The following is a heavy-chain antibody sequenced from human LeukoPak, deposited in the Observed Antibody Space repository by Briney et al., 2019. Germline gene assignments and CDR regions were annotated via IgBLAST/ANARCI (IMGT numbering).Heavy chain of an antibody. J-gene: IGHJ1*01. D-gene: IGHD3-22*01. V-gene: IGHV4-4*07. CDR2: IYTSGST. CDR1: GGSFSGYY. CDR3: ARDGHYYDSSGSTEYFQH. Sequence: PSETLSLTCAVYGGSFSGYYWSWIRQPPGKGLEWIGRIYTSGSTNYNPSLKSRVTMSVDTSKNQFSLKLSSVTAADTAVYYCARDGHYYDSSGSTEYFQHWGQGTLVTVSS.